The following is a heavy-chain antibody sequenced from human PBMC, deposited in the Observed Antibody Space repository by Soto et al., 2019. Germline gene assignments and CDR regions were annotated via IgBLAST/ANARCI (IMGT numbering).Heavy chain of an antibody. CDR2: ISGSGGST. D-gene: IGHD6-13*01. J-gene: IGHJ4*02. Sequence: GESLKISCAASGFTFSSYAMSWVRQAPGKGLEWVSAISGSGGSTYYADSVKGRFTISRDNSKNTLYLQMNSLRAEDTAVYYCAKDVEGIAAAGAFDYWGQGTLVTVSS. CDR1: GFTFSSYA. CDR3: AKDVEGIAAAGAFDY. V-gene: IGHV3-23*01.